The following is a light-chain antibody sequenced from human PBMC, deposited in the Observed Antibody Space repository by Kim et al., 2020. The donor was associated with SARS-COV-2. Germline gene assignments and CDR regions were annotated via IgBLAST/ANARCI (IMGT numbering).Light chain of an antibody. CDR3: QHLKNYPLS. Sequence: IQLTQSPSSLSASVGDRVTITCRASQGIGSYVAWYQQKPGTAPNLLIYAASILQSGVPSRFRGSGAGTDFTLTISSLQPDDFATYYCQHLKNYPLSFAGGTKVDIK. CDR2: AAS. V-gene: IGKV1-9*01. J-gene: IGKJ4*01. CDR1: QGIGSY.